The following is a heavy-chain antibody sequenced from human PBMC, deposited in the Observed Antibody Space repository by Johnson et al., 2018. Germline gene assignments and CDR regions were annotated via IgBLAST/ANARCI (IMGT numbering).Heavy chain of an antibody. D-gene: IGHD2-15*01. CDR1: GFALMTYW. Sequence: EVQLVESGGGLVQPGGSLRLYCEASGFALMTYWMSWVRQAPGRGLEWVANIKQDDSEKNYVDSVKGRFTIYRDNAKNSLYLQMNSLRAGDTAVYYCVRDRRWQQRDVGYFQHGGQGTLVTVSS. CDR3: VRDRRWQQRDVGYFQH. V-gene: IGHV3-7*01. J-gene: IGHJ1*01. CDR2: IKQDDSEK.